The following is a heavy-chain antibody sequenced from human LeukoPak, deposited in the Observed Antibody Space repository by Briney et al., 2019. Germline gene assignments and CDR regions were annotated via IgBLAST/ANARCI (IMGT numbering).Heavy chain of an antibody. V-gene: IGHV4-61*10. J-gene: IGHJ5*01. D-gene: IGHD2/OR15-2a*01. CDR1: GGSISGGSYC. CDR3: ARVVMKGNNWFDS. CDR2: IHSSGNT. Sequence: PSETLSLACTVSGGSISGGSYCWSWIRQPAGKGLEWIGHIHSSGNTNYNPSLESRVTISGDTSKNQFSLKLSSVTAADTAVYYCARVVMKGNNWFDSWGQGTLVTVSS.